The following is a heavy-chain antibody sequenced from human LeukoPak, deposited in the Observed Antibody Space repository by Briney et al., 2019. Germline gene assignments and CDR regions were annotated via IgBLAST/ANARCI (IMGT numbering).Heavy chain of an antibody. CDR1: GGSISSYY. V-gene: IGHV4-59*05. J-gene: IGHJ4*02. CDR3: GSSSWAFDY. CDR2: IYHSGRT. D-gene: IGHD6-13*01. Sequence: SETLSLTCTVSGGSISSYYWGWVRQPPGKGLEWIGSIYHSGRTYYNPSLKSRVTISVDTSKNQFSLKVSSVTAADTAVYYCGSSSWAFDYWGQGTLVTVSS.